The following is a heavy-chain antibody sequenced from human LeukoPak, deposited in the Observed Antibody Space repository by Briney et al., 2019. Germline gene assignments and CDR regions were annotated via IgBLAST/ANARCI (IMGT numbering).Heavy chain of an antibody. CDR2: ISAYNGNT. CDR3: ARDRMRYSYGAYYYYYYGMDV. V-gene: IGHV1-18*01. Sequence: ASVKVSCKASGYTFTSYGISWVRQAPGQGLEWMGWISAYNGNTNYAQKLQGRVTMTTDTSTSTAYMELRSLRSDDTAVYYCARDRMRYSYGAYYYYYYGMDVWGQGTTVTVSS. J-gene: IGHJ6*02. CDR1: GYTFTSYG. D-gene: IGHD5-18*01.